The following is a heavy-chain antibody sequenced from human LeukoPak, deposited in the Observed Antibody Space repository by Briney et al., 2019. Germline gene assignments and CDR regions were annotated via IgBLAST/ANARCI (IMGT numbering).Heavy chain of an antibody. D-gene: IGHD3-22*01. CDR3: AKDNYDRSGYYV. J-gene: IGHJ4*02. CDR1: GFTFSSYG. Sequence: GGSLRLSCAASGFTFSSYGMHWVRQAPGKGLEWVAVISYDGSNKYYADSVKGRFTISRDNSKNTLYLQMNSLRAEDTAVYYCAKDNYDRSGYYVWGQGTLVTVSS. V-gene: IGHV3-30*18. CDR2: ISYDGSNK.